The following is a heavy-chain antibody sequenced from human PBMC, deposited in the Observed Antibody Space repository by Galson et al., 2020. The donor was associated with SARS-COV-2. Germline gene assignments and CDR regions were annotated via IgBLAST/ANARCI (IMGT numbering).Heavy chain of an antibody. V-gene: IGHV3-30*07. D-gene: IGHD6-13*01. Sequence: GVSLRPSGAASAFALSNTPMHGVRHAPPNTLLQVPIISYDGTAKYKSDSVKGRVTLSRDISKNMLYLQMNSLRPEDTAVYYCARETDDHTSSWYDYWGQGALVTVSS. CDR1: AFALSNTP. CDR3: ARETDDHTSSWYDY. CDR2: ISYDGTAK. J-gene: IGHJ4*02.